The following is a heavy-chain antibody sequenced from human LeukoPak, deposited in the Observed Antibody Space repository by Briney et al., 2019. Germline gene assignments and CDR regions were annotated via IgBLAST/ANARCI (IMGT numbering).Heavy chain of an antibody. CDR2: IWYDGSNK. J-gene: IGHJ4*02. CDR1: GFTFSSYG. D-gene: IGHD6-13*01. Sequence: GGSLRLSCAASGFTFSSYGMHWVRQAPGKGLEWVAVIWYDGSNKYYADSVKGRFTISRDNSKNTLYLQMNSLGAEDTAVYYCARDIAARWYYFDYWGQGTLVTVSS. CDR3: ARDIAARWYYFDY. V-gene: IGHV3-33*01.